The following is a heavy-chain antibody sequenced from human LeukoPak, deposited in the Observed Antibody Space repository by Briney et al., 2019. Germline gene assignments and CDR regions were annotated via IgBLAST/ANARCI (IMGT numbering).Heavy chain of an antibody. V-gene: IGHV3-23*01. D-gene: IGHD1-26*01. J-gene: IGHJ4*02. CDR2: ISGSGGST. CDR3: AKVSSRSYYNVDLDY. Sequence: GGSLRLSCAASGFTFSSYAMSWVRQAPGKGLEWVSAISGSGGSTYYADSVKGRFTISRDNSKNTLYLQMNSLRAEYTAVYYCAKVSSRSYYNVDLDYWGQGTLVTVSS. CDR1: GFTFSSYA.